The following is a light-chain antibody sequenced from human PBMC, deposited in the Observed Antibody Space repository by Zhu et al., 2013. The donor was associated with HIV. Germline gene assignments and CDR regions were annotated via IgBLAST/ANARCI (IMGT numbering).Light chain of an antibody. J-gene: IGLJ1*01. CDR3: SSYAGSNIFYV. CDR2: EVS. Sequence: QSALTQPPSASGSPGQSVTISCTGTSSDVGGYNYVSWYQQHPGKAPKLMIYEVSKRPSGVPDRFSGSKSGNMASLTVSGLQAEDEADYYCSSYAGSNIFYVFGTGTKVTVL. CDR1: SSDVGGYNY. V-gene: IGLV2-8*01.